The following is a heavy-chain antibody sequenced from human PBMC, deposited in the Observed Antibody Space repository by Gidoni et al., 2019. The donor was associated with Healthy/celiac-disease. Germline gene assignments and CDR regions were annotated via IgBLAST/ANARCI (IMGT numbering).Heavy chain of an antibody. D-gene: IGHD3-22*01. V-gene: IGHV4-39*01. J-gene: IGHJ6*02. CDR1: GGSISSSSYY. CDR2: IYYSGST. Sequence: QLQLQESGPGLVKPSETLSLTCTVSGGSISSSSYYWGWIRQPPGKGLEWIGSIYYSGSTYYNPSLKSRVTISVDTSKNQFSLKLSSVTAADTAVYYCATYYYDSSGYLYYYGMDVWGQGTTVTVSS. CDR3: ATYYYDSSGYLYYYGMDV.